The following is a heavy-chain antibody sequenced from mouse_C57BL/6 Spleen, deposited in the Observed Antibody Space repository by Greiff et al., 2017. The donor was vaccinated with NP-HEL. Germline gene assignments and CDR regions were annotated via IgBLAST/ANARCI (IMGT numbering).Heavy chain of an antibody. D-gene: IGHD1-1*01. Sequence: EVHLVESGPGLVKPSQSLSLTCSVTGYSITSGYYWNWIRQFPGNKLEWMGYISYDGSNNYNPSLKNRISITRDTSKNQFFLKLNSVTTEDTATYYCARDYYGSEGYFDVWGTGTTVTVSS. V-gene: IGHV3-6*01. CDR3: ARDYYGSEGYFDV. J-gene: IGHJ1*03. CDR2: ISYDGSN. CDR1: GYSITSGYY.